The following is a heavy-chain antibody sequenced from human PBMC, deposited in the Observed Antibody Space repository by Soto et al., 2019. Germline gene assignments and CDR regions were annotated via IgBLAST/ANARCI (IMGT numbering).Heavy chain of an antibody. D-gene: IGHD3-22*01. V-gene: IGHV3-21*01. J-gene: IGHJ4*01. CDR2: ISSSSSYI. CDR3: AGDRGTIIVVESYFYC. Sequence: GGSLRLSCAASGFTFSSYSMNWVRQAPGKGLEWVSSISSSSSYIYYADSVKGRFTISRDNAKNSLYLQMNSLRAEDTAVYYCAGDRGTIIVVESYFYCWGQETMF. CDR1: GFTFSSYS.